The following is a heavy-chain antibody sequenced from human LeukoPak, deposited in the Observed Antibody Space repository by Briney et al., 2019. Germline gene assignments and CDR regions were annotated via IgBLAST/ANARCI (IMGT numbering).Heavy chain of an antibody. D-gene: IGHD3-16*01. CDR1: GGAINSGHF. Sequence: SETLSLTCTVSGGAINSGHFWNWLRQPPGSGLEYLGYVSYTGITYYNPSLMSRVNMSVDTPKKQFSLTLTSVTAADTATYYCARGNDYFDYWGQGSLVTVSS. CDR2: VSYTGIT. J-gene: IGHJ4*02. CDR3: ARGNDYFDY. V-gene: IGHV4-31*03.